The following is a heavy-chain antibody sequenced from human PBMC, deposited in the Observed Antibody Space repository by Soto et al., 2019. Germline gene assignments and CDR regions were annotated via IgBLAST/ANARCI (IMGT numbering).Heavy chain of an antibody. D-gene: IGHD3-9*01. CDR1: GFSFTSYS. CDR2: MSGSGGGT. J-gene: IGHJ4*02. V-gene: IGHV3-23*01. Sequence: GGSLRLSCAASGFSFTSYSISWVRQAPWKGLEWVSSMSGSGGGTYYADSVKGRFTISRDNSKNTLYLLMSSLRADDTAVYYCEKAGERYFEWSKRKFDRGGQGTLVTVSS. CDR3: EKAGERYFEWSKRKFDR.